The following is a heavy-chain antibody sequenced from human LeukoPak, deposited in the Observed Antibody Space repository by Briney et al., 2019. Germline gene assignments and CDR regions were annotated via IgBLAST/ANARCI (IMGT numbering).Heavy chain of an antibody. D-gene: IGHD3-10*01. V-gene: IGHV4-59*01. CDR1: GGSISSYY. Sequence: PSETLSLTCTVSGGSISSYYWSWIRQPPGKGLEWIGYIYYSGSTNYNPSLKSRVTISEDTSKNQFSLKLSSVTAADTAVYHCARVSGLMRYYFDYWGQGTLVTVSS. CDR2: IYYSGST. J-gene: IGHJ4*02. CDR3: ARVSGLMRYYFDY.